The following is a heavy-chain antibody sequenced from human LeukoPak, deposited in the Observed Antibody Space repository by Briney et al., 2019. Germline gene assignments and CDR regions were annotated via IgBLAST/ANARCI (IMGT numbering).Heavy chain of an antibody. CDR1: GGTFSSYA. J-gene: IGHJ6*03. CDR3: ARSLPYYYYYMDV. CDR2: IIPIFGTA. V-gene: IGHV1-69*05. Sequence: GASVKVSCKASGGTFSSYAISWGRQAPGQGREGMGGIIPIFGTANYAQKFQGRVPITTDKSTSTAYMELSSLRSEDTAVYYCARSLPYYYYYMDVWGQGTTVTVSS.